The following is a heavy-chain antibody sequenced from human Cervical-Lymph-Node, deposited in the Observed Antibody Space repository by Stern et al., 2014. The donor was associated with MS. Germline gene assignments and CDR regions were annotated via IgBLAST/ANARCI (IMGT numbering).Heavy chain of an antibody. CDR3: ARDNDDNGMDV. CDR1: GGTFINHA. J-gene: IGHJ6*02. V-gene: IGHV1-69*01. CDR2: FIPIFGTT. Sequence: DQLVESGAEVKKPGSSVNVSCKASGGTFINHAISWVRQAPGQGLEWMGCFIPIFGTTDYAQKFQVRVTISADESANTAYMELSSLRSQDTAVYYCARDNDDNGMDVWGQGTTVIVSS. D-gene: IGHD2-8*01.